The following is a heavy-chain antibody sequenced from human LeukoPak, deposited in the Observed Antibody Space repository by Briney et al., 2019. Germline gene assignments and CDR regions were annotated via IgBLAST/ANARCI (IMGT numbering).Heavy chain of an antibody. D-gene: IGHD5-18*01. CDR3: AKDRIPGYSYGYDWFDP. CDR1: GFTFSSYA. Sequence: GSLRLSCVASGFTFSSYAMSWVRQAPGKGLEWVSAISGSGGSTYYADSVKGRFTISRDNSKNTLYLQMNSLRAEDTAVYYCAKDRIPGYSYGYDWFDPWGQGTLVTVSS. J-gene: IGHJ5*02. CDR2: ISGSGGST. V-gene: IGHV3-23*01.